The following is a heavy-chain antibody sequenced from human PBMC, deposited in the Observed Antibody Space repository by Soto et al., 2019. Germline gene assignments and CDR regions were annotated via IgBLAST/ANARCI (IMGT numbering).Heavy chain of an antibody. CDR3: ARYDWFDP. J-gene: IGHJ5*02. CDR2: IKSAGTMT. Sequence: EVRLVESGGGLVQPGGSLRLSCAASGFTFSGYWMHWVRQAPGKGLVWVSRIKSAGTMTMYAYSVKGRFTIARDNAKNSQYLQMNSLREEDTAVYYCARYDWFDPWGQGTLVIVSS. CDR1: GFTFSGYW. D-gene: IGHD3-16*01. V-gene: IGHV3-74*03.